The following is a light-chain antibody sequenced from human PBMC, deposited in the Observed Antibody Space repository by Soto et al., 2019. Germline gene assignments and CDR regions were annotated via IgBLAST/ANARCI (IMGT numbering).Light chain of an antibody. CDR2: ATF. J-gene: IGKJ1*01. Sequence: DIQMTQSPSSLSASVGDRVTITCRASQGIRNYLAWFQQKTGKAPKSLIYATFKLQSGVPSKFSGSGSGTDFTLTISSLQPEDSATYYCQQYNSYPRPFGQGTQVEIK. CDR3: QQYNSYPRP. V-gene: IGKV1-16*02. CDR1: QGIRNY.